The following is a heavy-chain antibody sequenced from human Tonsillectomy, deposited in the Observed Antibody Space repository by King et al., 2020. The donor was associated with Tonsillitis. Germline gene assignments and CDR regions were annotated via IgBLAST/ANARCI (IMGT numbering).Heavy chain of an antibody. J-gene: IGHJ4*02. V-gene: IGHV4-34*01. CDR2: INHSGST. CDR3: ARGRSSRAGGGPWDY. Sequence: VQLQQWGAGLLKPSETLSLTCAVYGGSFSGYYWSWIRQPPGKGLEWIGEINHSGSTNYNPSLKSRVTISVDTSKNQFSLKLSSVTAADTAVYYCARGRSSRAGGGPWDYWGQGTLVTVSS. CDR1: GGSFSGYY. D-gene: IGHD6-13*01.